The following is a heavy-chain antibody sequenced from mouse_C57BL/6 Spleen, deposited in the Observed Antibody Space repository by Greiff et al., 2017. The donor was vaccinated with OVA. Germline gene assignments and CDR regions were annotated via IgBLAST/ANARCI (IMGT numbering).Heavy chain of an antibody. CDR3: AIGYSKPYAMDY. CDR2: IHPSDSDT. CDR1: GYTFTSYW. D-gene: IGHD2-5*01. Sequence: QVQLQQPGAELVKPGASVKVSCKASGYTFTSYWMHWVKQRPGQGLEWIGRIHPSDSDTNYNQKFKGKATLTVDNSSSTAYMQLSSLTSEDSAVDYCAIGYSKPYAMDYWGQGTSVTVAS. J-gene: IGHJ4*01. V-gene: IGHV1-74*01.